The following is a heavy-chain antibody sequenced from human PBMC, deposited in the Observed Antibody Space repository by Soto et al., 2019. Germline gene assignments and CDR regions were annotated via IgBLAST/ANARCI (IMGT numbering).Heavy chain of an antibody. Sequence: GESLKISCKGSVYTFTNYWITWVRQMPGKGLEWMGRIDPSDSYTNYSPSFQGHVTISADKSISTADLQWSSLKASDTAMYYCARIAVAGTLIDYWGQGTLVTVSS. CDR1: VYTFTNYW. V-gene: IGHV5-10-1*01. CDR2: IDPSDSYT. CDR3: ARIAVAGTLIDY. D-gene: IGHD6-19*01. J-gene: IGHJ4*01.